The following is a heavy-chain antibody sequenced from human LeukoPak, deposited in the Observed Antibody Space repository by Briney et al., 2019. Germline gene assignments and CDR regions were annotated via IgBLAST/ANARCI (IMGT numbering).Heavy chain of an antibody. J-gene: IGHJ4*02. CDR1: GFTVSSNY. V-gene: IGHV3-53*01. CDR3: VRGDYGDYTLFDY. CDR2: IYSGGST. D-gene: IGHD4-17*01. Sequence: GGSLRLSCAASGFTVSSNYMSWVRQAPGKGLEWVSVIYSGGSTYCADSVKGRFTISRDHSKNTLYLQMNSLRAEDTAVYYCVRGDYGDYTLFDYWGQGSLVTVSS.